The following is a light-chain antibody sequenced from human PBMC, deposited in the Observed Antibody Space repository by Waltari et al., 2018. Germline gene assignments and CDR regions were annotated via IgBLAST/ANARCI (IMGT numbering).Light chain of an antibody. J-gene: IGKJ4*01. CDR1: QAISSASNNKNS. V-gene: IGKV4-1*01. CDR2: WAS. CDR3: QQYYVNHPVT. Sequence: DVVMTQAPDSLSVSLGERATIKCKSSQAISSASNNKNSLAWYQQKPGQPPKLLIHWASSREAGVPDRFSGSGSGTEFTLTISGLQAEDVALYYCQQYYVNHPVTFGGGTKVEI.